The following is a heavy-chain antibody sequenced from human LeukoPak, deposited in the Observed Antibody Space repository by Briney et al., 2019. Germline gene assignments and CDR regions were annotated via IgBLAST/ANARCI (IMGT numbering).Heavy chain of an antibody. J-gene: IGHJ4*02. CDR2: ISGSGGVT. Sequence: GGSLRLSCTASGITFISHGLSWVRQAPGKGLEWVSSISGSGGVTLYADSVKGRFAISRDNSKSTVYLQMNRLRAEDTAVYYCAKGFDFWRGLYYFDHWGQGTLVTVSS. D-gene: IGHD3-3*01. V-gene: IGHV3-23*01. CDR1: GITFISHG. CDR3: AKGFDFWRGLYYFDH.